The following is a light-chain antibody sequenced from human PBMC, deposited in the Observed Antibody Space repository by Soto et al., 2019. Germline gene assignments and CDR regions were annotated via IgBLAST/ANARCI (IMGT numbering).Light chain of an antibody. V-gene: IGKV3-11*01. CDR3: QQRSNWPT. J-gene: IGKJ4*01. CDR1: QSVSSY. Sequence: EIVLTQSPATLSLSPGERATLSCRASQSVSSYLAWYQLKPGQAPRLLIYDASNRATGIPARFSGSGSGTDFPLTISSLEPEDFAVYYCQQRSNWPTFGGGTKVEIK. CDR2: DAS.